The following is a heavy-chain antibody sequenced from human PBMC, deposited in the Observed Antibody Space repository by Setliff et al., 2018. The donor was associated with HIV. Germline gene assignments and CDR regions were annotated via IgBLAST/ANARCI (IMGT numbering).Heavy chain of an antibody. J-gene: IGHJ5*02. CDR2: IFNRGRT. V-gene: IGHV4-59*08. CDR3: ARHFPYYYDSSGFYSGWFDP. D-gene: IGHD3-22*01. CDR1: GGSISTYY. Sequence: SETLSLTCTVSGGSISTYYWSWIRQSPGKGLEWIGYIFNRGRTNYNASLKSRVTISVDTSKTQFSLKLISVTAADTAVYYCARHFPYYYDSSGFYSGWFDPWGQGTLVTVS.